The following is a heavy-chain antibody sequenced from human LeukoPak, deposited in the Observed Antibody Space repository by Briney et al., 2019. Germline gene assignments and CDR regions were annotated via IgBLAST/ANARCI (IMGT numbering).Heavy chain of an antibody. CDR2: ISAYNGNT. D-gene: IGHD3-16*01. CDR1: GYTFTSYG. J-gene: IGHJ6*02. CDR3: ARYDYVWGSYGMDV. Sequence: ASVKVSCKASGYTFTSYGISWVRQAPGQGPEWMGWISAYNGNTNYAQKLQGRVTMTTDTSTSTAYMELRSLRSDDTAVYYCARYDYVWGSYGMDVWGQGTTVTVSS. V-gene: IGHV1-18*01.